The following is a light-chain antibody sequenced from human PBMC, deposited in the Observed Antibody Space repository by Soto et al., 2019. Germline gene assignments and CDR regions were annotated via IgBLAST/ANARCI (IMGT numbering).Light chain of an antibody. J-gene: IGLJ2*01. CDR2: LEGSGSY. V-gene: IGLV4-60*02. CDR1: SGHNSYI. CDR3: ETWDSNTRV. Sequence: QAVVTQSSSASASLGSSVKLTCTLNSGHNSYIIAWHQQQPGKAPRYLMKLEGSGSYNKGSGVPDRFSGSSSGADRYLTISNLQFEDEADYYCETWDSNTRVFGGGTKLTVL.